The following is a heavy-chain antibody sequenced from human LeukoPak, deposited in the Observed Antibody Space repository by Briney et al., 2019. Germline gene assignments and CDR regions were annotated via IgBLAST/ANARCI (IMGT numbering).Heavy chain of an antibody. D-gene: IGHD2-15*01. J-gene: IGHJ5*02. CDR3: ARVSGGDIVVVVAATLENWFDP. Sequence: ASVKVSCKASGYTFTSYGISWVRQAPGQGLEWMGWISAYNGNTNYAQKLQGRVTMTTDTSTSTAYMELRSLRSDDTAVYYCARVSGGDIVVVVAATLENWFDPWGQGTPVTVSS. V-gene: IGHV1-18*04. CDR2: ISAYNGNT. CDR1: GYTFTSYG.